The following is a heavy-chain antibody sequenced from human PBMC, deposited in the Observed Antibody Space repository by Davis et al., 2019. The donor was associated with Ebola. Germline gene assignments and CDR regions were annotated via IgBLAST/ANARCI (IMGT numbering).Heavy chain of an antibody. D-gene: IGHD3-10*01. V-gene: IGHV4-34*01. CDR3: ARAVLWFWELPEYYFDY. CDR1: GGSFSGYY. J-gene: IGHJ4*02. Sequence: MPSETLSLTCAVYGGSFSGYYWSWIRQPPGKGLEWIGEITHSGSTNYNPSLKSRVTISVDTSKNQFSLKLSSVTAADTAVYYCARAVLWFWELPEYYFDYWGQGTLVTVSS. CDR2: ITHSGST.